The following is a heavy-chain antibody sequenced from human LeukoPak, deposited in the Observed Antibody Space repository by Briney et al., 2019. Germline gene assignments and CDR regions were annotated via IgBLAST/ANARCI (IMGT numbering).Heavy chain of an antibody. Sequence: GASVKVSCKASGYTFIDYYMHWVRQAPGQGLEWMGWISPNSGGTNYALKLQGRVTMTRDTSISTVYMEMNRLTSDDTAVYFCARKKGDYWGQGTLVTVST. J-gene: IGHJ4*02. V-gene: IGHV1-2*02. CDR2: ISPNSGGT. CDR3: ARKKGDY. CDR1: GYTFIDYY.